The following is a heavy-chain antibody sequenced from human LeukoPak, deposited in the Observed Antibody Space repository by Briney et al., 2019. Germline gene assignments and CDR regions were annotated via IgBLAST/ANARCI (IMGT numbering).Heavy chain of an antibody. D-gene: IGHD2-15*01. CDR3: ARDTYCSGGSCYYDY. CDR1: GFTFSSYS. CDR2: ISSSSSYI. J-gene: IGHJ4*02. Sequence: PGGSLRLSCAASGFTFSSYSMNWVRQAPGKGLEWVSSISSSSSYIYYADSVKGRFTISRDNAKNSLYLQMNSLRAEDTAVYYCARDTYCSGGSCYYDYWDQGTLVTVSS. V-gene: IGHV3-21*01.